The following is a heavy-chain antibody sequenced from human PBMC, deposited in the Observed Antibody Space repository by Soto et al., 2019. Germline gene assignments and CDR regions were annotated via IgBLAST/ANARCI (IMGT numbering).Heavy chain of an antibody. CDR2: IYYSGST. J-gene: IGHJ4*02. CDR1: GGSISSGGYY. V-gene: IGHV4-31*11. Sequence: PAETLSLTCAVSGGSISSGGYYWSWTCAHPGKGLEWIGYIYYSGSTYYNPSLKSRVTISVDTSKNHFSLKLSSVPDADTAVYYCARYQGVTMIVVSWGQGTLVTVS. CDR3: ARYQGVTMIVVS. D-gene: IGHD3-22*01.